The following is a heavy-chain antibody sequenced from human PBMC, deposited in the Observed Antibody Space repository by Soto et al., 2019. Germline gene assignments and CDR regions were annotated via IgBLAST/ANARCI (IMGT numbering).Heavy chain of an antibody. CDR1: GFTFSSYE. V-gene: IGHV3-48*03. CDR3: ARRGQQLIRSHFDY. CDR2: ISSSGSTI. Sequence: GGSLRLSCAASGFTFSSYEMNWVRQAPGKGLEWVSYISSSGSTIYYADSVKGRFTISRDNAKNSLYLQMNSLRAEDTAVYYCARRGQQLIRSHFDYWGQGTLV. J-gene: IGHJ4*02. D-gene: IGHD6-13*01.